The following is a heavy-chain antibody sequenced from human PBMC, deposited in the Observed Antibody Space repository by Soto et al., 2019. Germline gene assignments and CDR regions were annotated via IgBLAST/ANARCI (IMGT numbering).Heavy chain of an antibody. CDR2: IYYSGST. CDR1: GYSISSSNW. V-gene: IGHV4-28*01. CDR3: ASGPRTTHVVY. Sequence: PSETLSLTCAVSGYSISSSNWWGWIRQPPGNGLEWIGYIYYSGSTYYNPSLKSRVTMSVDTSKNQFSLKLSSVTALATAVYYCASGPRTTHVVYWGQGTLVTVSS. J-gene: IGHJ4*02. D-gene: IGHD1-7*01.